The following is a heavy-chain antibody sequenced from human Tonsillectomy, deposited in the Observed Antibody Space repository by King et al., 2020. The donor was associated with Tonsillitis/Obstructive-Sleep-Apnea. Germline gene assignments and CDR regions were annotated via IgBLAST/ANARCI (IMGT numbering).Heavy chain of an antibody. CDR1: GYTFSNFY. J-gene: IGHJ2*01. V-gene: IGHV1-46*01. CDR3: AREANDYSNRYFDL. CDR2: FNPSGDNT. Sequence: QLVQSGAEVKKPGASMKLSCKASGYTFSNFYIHWVRQAPGQGLEWMGIFNPSGDNTRYAQKFQGRVTMTSDTSTSIAYLDLSSLRSEDTAVYYCAREANDYSNRYFDLWGRGTLVTVSS. D-gene: IGHD4-11*01.